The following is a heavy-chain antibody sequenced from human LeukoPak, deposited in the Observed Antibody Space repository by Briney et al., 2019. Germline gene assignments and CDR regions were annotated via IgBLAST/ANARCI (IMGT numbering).Heavy chain of an antibody. CDR1: GYTFSSYG. D-gene: IGHD3-22*01. V-gene: IGHV1-18*01. J-gene: IGHJ3*02. Sequence: GASVKVSCKASGYTFSSYGLSWVRQAPGQGLEWMGWISGFRGNTNYAQKFRGRVTMTTDTSTTTAYMELRSLNSDDTAVYYCARDFSSYDGTENYYEDTFDIWGQGTMVTVSS. CDR2: ISGFRGNT. CDR3: ARDFSSYDGTENYYEDTFDI.